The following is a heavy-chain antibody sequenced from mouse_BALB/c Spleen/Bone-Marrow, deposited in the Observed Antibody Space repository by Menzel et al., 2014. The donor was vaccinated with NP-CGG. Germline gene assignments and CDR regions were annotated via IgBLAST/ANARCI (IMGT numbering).Heavy chain of an antibody. V-gene: IGHV3-6*01. Sequence: EVQLVESGPGLVKPSQSLSLTCSVTGYSITSGYYWNWIRQFPGNKMEWMGYISYDGTNNYNPSLKNRISITRDTSKNQFFLKLNSVTTEDTATYYCARDGNYAWFTYCGQGTLVTVS. CDR1: GYSITSGYY. CDR3: ARDGNYAWFTY. D-gene: IGHD2-1*01. CDR2: ISYDGTN. J-gene: IGHJ3*01.